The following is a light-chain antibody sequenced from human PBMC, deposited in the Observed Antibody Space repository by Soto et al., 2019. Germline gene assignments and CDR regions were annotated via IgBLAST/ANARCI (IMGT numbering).Light chain of an antibody. J-gene: IGLJ3*02. CDR1: RSDVGGYNY. CDR2: EVT. V-gene: IGLV2-8*01. Sequence: QSVLTQPPSASGSPGQSVTISCTGTRSDVGGYNYVSWYQQHPGKAPKLMLYEVTKRPSGVPDRFSGSKSGNTASLTVSGLQAEDEADYYCSSHAGINNVVFGGGTKVTVL. CDR3: SSHAGINNVV.